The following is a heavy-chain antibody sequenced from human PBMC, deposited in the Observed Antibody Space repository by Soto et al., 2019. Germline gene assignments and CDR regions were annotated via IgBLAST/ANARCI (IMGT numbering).Heavy chain of an antibody. CDR2: ISGSGGST. Sequence: EVQLLESGGGLVQPGGSLRLSCAASGFTFRSYAMNWVRQAPGKGLEWVSAISGSGGSTYYAASVKGRFTISRDDSKSTLFLQMNSMRAEDTAFYYCARDQEAAYGGYASYYYFEVDVWGKGTAVIVSS. CDR1: GFTFRSYA. V-gene: IGHV3-23*01. J-gene: IGHJ6*04. CDR3: ARDQEAAYGGYASYYYFEVDV. D-gene: IGHD4-17*01.